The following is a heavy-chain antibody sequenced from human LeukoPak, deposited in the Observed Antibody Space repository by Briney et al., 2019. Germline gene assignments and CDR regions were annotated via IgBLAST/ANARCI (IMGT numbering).Heavy chain of an antibody. V-gene: IGHV3-23*01. D-gene: IGHD3-22*01. Sequence: GGTLRLSRAVSVFTFSRFAMSWVPQASRKAREGGSAIRGRCGSTYYAESVKGRFTISRDNSKNTLYMQMNSLRAEDTAVYYCAKDAVYYYDGSGYYVDYWGQGTLVTVSS. CDR2: IRGRCGST. CDR1: VFTFSRFA. CDR3: AKDAVYYYDGSGYYVDY. J-gene: IGHJ4*02.